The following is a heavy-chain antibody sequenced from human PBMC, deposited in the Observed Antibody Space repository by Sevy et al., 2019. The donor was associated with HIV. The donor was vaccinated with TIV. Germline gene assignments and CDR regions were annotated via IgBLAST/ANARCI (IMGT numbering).Heavy chain of an antibody. D-gene: IGHD3-10*01. CDR3: TRGLRGYYHGSTAHFYFDS. CDR1: GFPFRNYD. J-gene: IGHJ4*02. V-gene: IGHV1-8*01. Sequence: ASVKVSCKTSGFPFRNYDINWLRQGTGQGLEWMGWMNPHTGNAGYSQKFQGRVTITRNTSKTTAYMELRSLGSEDTAVYYCTRGLRGYYHGSTAHFYFDSWGQGTLVTVSS. CDR2: MNPHTGNA.